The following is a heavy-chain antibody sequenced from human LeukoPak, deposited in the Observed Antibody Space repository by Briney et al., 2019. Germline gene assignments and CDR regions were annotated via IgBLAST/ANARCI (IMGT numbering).Heavy chain of an antibody. CDR3: ARFRPRISSGWYYV. J-gene: IGHJ4*02. D-gene: IGHD6-19*01. CDR2: ISAYNGNT. CDR1: GGTFNNYA. V-gene: IGHV1-18*01. Sequence: ASVKVSCKASGGTFNNYAISWVRQAPGQGLEWMGWISAYNGNTNYAQKLQGRVTMTTDTSTSTAYMELRSLRSDDTAVYYCARFRPRISSGWYYVWGQGTLVTVSS.